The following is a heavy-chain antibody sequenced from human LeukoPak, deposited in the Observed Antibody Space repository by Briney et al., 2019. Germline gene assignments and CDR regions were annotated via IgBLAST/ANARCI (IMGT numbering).Heavy chain of an antibody. Sequence: SETLSLTCTVSGGSISSSSYYWGWIRQPPGKGLEWIGSIYYSGSTYYNPSLKSRVTISVDTSKNQFSLKLSSVTAADTAVYYCAGAGRFRLSGRFDPWGQGTLVTVSS. CDR3: AGAGRFRLSGRFDP. V-gene: IGHV4-39*07. CDR1: GGSISSSSYY. D-gene: IGHD3-16*01. J-gene: IGHJ5*02. CDR2: IYYSGST.